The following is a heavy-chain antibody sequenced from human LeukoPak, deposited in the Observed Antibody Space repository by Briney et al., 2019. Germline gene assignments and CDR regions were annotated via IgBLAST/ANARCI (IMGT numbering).Heavy chain of an antibody. D-gene: IGHD1-20*01. CDR2: IYPGDSDT. Sequence: GESLKISCKGSGYSFTSYWIGWVRQMPGKGLEWMGIIYPGDSDTRYSPSFQGQVTISADKSISTAYLQWSSLKASDTAMYYCASQITEREDVYNWSLLDAFDIWGQGTMVTVSS. CDR1: GYSFTSYW. J-gene: IGHJ3*02. V-gene: IGHV5-51*01. CDR3: ASQITEREDVYNWSLLDAFDI.